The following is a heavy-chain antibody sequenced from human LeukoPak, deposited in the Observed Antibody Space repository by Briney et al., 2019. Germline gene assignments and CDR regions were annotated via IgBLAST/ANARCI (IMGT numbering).Heavy chain of an antibody. V-gene: IGHV4-31*11. Sequence: SQTLCLTCAVSGGSISSRCYYWGWIRQHPGKGLEWNGYIYYSGSTYYNPSLKSRVTISVDTTKNQFSLKLSCGTAADTSVYYCAREVGGSHRFDYWGQGTLVTVSS. CDR1: GGSISSRCYY. J-gene: IGHJ4*02. CDR3: AREVGGSHRFDY. CDR2: IYYSGST. D-gene: IGHD4-23*01.